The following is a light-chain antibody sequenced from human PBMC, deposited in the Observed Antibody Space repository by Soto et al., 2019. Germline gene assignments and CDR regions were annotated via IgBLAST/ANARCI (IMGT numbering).Light chain of an antibody. CDR3: AASDDSLREYV. CDR2: RNN. CDR1: SSNIGSQF. J-gene: IGLJ1*01. V-gene: IGLV1-47*01. Sequence: QSVLTQPPSASGTPGQRVTISCSGSSSNIGSQFVYWYQHLPGTAPKLLIYRNNQRPSGVPDRFSGSKSGTSASLAISGLRSEDEADYYCAASDDSLREYVFGTGTKLTVL.